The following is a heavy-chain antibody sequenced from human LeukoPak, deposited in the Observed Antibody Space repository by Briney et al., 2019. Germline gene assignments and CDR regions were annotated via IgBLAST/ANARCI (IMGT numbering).Heavy chain of an antibody. CDR2: ISYDGTNK. Sequence: GESLRLSCAASGFTFSNYVIHWVRQAPGKGLEWLAVISYDGTNKYYADTVKGRFTISRDNAKNSLYLQMNSLRAEDTAVYYCARTYYDFWSLYSSYFDYWGQGTLVTVSS. CDR1: GFTFSNYV. V-gene: IGHV3-30*03. D-gene: IGHD3-3*01. J-gene: IGHJ4*02. CDR3: ARTYYDFWSLYSSYFDY.